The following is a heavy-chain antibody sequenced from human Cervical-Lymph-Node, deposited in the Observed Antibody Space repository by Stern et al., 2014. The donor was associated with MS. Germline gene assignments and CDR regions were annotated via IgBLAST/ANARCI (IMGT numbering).Heavy chain of an antibody. CDR1: GYAFTGNF. CDR3: ARDAGRGKYYDSTGSFDS. V-gene: IGHV1-2*05. CDR2: LNPNSGGT. D-gene: IGHD3-22*01. J-gene: IGHJ4*02. Sequence: QVQLVQSGAVVKKPGASVKVSCKASGYAFTGNFLDWVRQAPGQGLEWMGRLNPNSGGTHFAQKFQGRVTMTRDTSISTVYMELSGLRSDDTGVYYCARDAGRGKYYDSTGSFDSWGQGTLVTVSS.